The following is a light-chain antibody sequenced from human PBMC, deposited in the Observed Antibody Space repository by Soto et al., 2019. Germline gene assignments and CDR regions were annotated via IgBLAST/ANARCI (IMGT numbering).Light chain of an antibody. J-gene: IGKJ1*01. CDR1: ESISNW. CDR3: QQYRTYS. V-gene: IGKV1-5*01. CDR2: HAS. Sequence: IQLTQSPTTLPASVGDRVTLTCRASESISNWLAWYQQRPGTASKLLIYHASILETAVPSRFSGNGSGTEFPLTNNSLRPGDFATYYCQQYRTYSFGQGYRVKI.